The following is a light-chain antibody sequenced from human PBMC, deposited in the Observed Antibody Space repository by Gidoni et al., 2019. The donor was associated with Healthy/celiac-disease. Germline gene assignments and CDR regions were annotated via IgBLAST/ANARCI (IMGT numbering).Light chain of an antibody. CDR1: QSLLHRDGKNY. CDR3: RQSIQLPRT. J-gene: IGKJ1*01. Sequence: DIVMSQPPRSLSVTPGQPASISCKSSQSLLHRDGKNYLYWYLQQPGTPPQLLIYEVSNRFSGGPDRFCSSVSVTDFTLQISRVEAEEVGVYYCRQSIQLPRTVGQGTQVEIK. CDR2: EVS. V-gene: IGKV2D-29*01.